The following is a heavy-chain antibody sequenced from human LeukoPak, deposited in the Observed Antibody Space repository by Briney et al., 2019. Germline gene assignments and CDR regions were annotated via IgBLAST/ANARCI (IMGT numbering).Heavy chain of an antibody. D-gene: IGHD2-2*01. CDR3: ARASYIVVVPAAPGGAFDI. J-gene: IGHJ3*02. CDR2: ISSSSSTI. V-gene: IGHV3-48*02. CDR1: GFTFSSYI. Sequence: PGGSLRLSCAASGFTFSSYIMNWVRQAPGKGLEWVSYISSSSSTIYYADSVKGRFTISRDNAKNSLYLQMNSLRDEDTAVYYCARASYIVVVPAAPGGAFDIWGQGTMVTVSS.